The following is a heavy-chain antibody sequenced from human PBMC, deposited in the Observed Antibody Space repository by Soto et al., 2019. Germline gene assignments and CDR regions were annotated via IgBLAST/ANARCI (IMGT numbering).Heavy chain of an antibody. CDR1: GFTFSSYS. J-gene: IGHJ4*02. CDR2: ISSSSTYI. V-gene: IGHV3-21*01. D-gene: IGHD2-15*01. Sequence: GGSLRLSCAASGFTFSSYSMNWVRQAPGKGLEWVSSISSSSTYIYYADSVKGRFTISRDNAKKSLYLQMNSLRAEDTAVYYCARALGCSGGNCNSFDYWGQGTLVTVSS. CDR3: ARALGCSGGNCNSFDY.